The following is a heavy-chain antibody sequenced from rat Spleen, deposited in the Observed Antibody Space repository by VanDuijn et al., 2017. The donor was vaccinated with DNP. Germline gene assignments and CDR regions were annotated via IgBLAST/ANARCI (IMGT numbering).Heavy chain of an antibody. Sequence: EVQLVESGGGLVQPGRSLKLSCAASGFTFSDYNMAWVRQAPKKGLEWVATISTGGGNAYYRDSVKGRFTISRDNAKNTQYLQMDSLRSEDTATYYCATNNIGTTDWGQGVMVTVSS. D-gene: IGHD1-5*01. V-gene: IGHV5S23*01. CDR3: ATNNIGTTD. CDR2: ISTGGGNA. J-gene: IGHJ2*01. CDR1: GFTFSDYN.